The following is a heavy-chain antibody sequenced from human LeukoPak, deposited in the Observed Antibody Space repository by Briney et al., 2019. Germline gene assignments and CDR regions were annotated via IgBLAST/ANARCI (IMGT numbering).Heavy chain of an antibody. D-gene: IGHD5-12*01. CDR2: ISSSSSYI. CDR1: GFTFSSYS. V-gene: IGHV3-21*01. Sequence: PGGSLRLSCAASGFTFSSYSMNWVRQAPGKGLEWVSSISSSSSYIYYADSVKGRLTISRDNAKNSLYLQMNSLRAEDTAVYYCARDQAVATIYFDYWGQGTLVTVSS. CDR3: ARDQAVATIYFDY. J-gene: IGHJ4*02.